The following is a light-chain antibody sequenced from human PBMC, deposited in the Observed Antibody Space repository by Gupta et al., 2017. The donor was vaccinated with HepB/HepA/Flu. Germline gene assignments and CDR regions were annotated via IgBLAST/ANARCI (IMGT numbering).Light chain of an antibody. Sequence: QSTLTQPPSVSVPPGQSVTISCTGTSNDVGGSNYLSWYQQHPGKAPRLLIYDVDKRPSGVPDWFVGSKSGNTASLTISGLQTADEADYYCCSYVILYSLAFGGGTKVTVL. CDR3: CSYVILYSLA. V-gene: IGLV2-11*01. J-gene: IGLJ2*01. CDR1: SNDVGGSNY. CDR2: DVD.